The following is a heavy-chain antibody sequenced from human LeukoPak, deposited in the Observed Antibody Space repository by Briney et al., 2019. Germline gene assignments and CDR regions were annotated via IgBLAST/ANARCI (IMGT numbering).Heavy chain of an antibody. V-gene: IGHV1-69*13. Sequence: SVKVSCKASGGTFSSYAISWVRQAPGQGLEWMGGIIPIFGTANYAQKFQGRVTITADESTSTAYMELSSLRSEDTAVYYCARDRTRNNWNYGWFDPWGQGTLVTVSS. CDR3: ARDRTRNNWNYGWFDP. CDR2: IIPIFGTA. J-gene: IGHJ5*02. CDR1: GGTFSSYA. D-gene: IGHD1-7*01.